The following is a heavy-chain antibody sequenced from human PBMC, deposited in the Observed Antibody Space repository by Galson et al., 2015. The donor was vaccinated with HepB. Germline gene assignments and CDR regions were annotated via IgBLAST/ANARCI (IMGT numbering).Heavy chain of an antibody. J-gene: IGHJ6*03. CDR1: GFTFSSYA. D-gene: IGHD4-17*01. CDR3: ARDPSWATVTSYYYMDV. Sequence: SLRLSCAASGFTFSSYAMHWVRQAPGKGLEWVAVISYDGSNKYYADSVKGRFTISRDNSKNTPYLQMNSLRAEDTAVYYCARDPSWATVTSYYYMDVWGKGTTVTVSS. CDR2: ISYDGSNK. V-gene: IGHV3-30-3*01.